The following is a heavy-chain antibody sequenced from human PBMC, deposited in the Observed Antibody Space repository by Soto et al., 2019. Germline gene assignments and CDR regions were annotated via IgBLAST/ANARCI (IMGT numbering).Heavy chain of an antibody. V-gene: IGHV3-23*01. CDR1: GFTFSYYA. D-gene: IGHD3-16*02. CDR3: AKDLLMITFGGVIAHFDC. Sequence: GGSLRLSCAASGFTFSYYAMSWVRQAPGKGLEWVSGISGGGDSTYYADSVKGRFTISRDNSKNTLYLQMNSLTAEDTAVYYCAKDLLMITFGGVIAHFDCWGQGTLVTVSS. J-gene: IGHJ4*02. CDR2: ISGGGDST.